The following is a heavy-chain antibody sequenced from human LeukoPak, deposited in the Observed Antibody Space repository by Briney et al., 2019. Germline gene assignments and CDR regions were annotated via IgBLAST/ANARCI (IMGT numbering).Heavy chain of an antibody. D-gene: IGHD3-22*01. CDR2: INHSGST. CDR1: GGSFSGYY. CDR3: ARAGRSSGYYGT. Sequence: SETLSLTCAVYGGSFSGYYWSWIRQPPGKGLEWIGEINHSGSTNYNPSLKSRVTISVDTSKNQFSLKLSSVTAADTAVYYCARAGRSSGYYGTWGQGTLVTVSS. J-gene: IGHJ5*02. V-gene: IGHV4-34*01.